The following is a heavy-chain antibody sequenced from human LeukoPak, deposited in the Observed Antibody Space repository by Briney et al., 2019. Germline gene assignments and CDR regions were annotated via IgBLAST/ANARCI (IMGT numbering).Heavy chain of an antibody. J-gene: IGHJ5*02. D-gene: IGHD2-15*01. CDR3: ARVIELMVYAKESRYCSGGSCYSALNWFDP. Sequence: ASVKVSCKASGYTFTSYGISWVRQAPGQGLEWMGWISAYNGNTNYAQKLQGRVTMTTDTSTSTAYMELRSLRSDDTAVYYRARVIELMVYAKESRYCSGGSCYSALNWFDPWGQGTLVTVSS. CDR2: ISAYNGNT. CDR1: GYTFTSYG. V-gene: IGHV1-18*01.